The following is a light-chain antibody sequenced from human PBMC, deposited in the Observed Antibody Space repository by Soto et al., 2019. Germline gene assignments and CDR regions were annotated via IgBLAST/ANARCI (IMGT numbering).Light chain of an antibody. CDR3: QQYNYWPRT. J-gene: IGKJ1*01. CDR1: QNVTRN. CDR2: GAS. Sequence: EVVMTQSPATLSVSPGERATLSCRASQNVTRNLAWYQQTLGQAPRVLIYGASTRASGIPDRFSGSGSGTEFTLTISSLQSEDFVIYYCQQYNYWPRTFGQGTKVEIK. V-gene: IGKV3-15*01.